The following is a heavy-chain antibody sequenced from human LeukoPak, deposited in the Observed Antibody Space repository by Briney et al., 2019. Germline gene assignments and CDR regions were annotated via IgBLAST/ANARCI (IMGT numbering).Heavy chain of an antibody. CDR3: ASSYFDNSLHAYDI. V-gene: IGHV3-7*01. CDR1: GFPFRISW. CDR2: IKQDGSEM. D-gene: IGHD3-22*01. J-gene: IGHJ3*02. Sequence: GGPLTLPCAASGFPFRISWMDWVRQAPERGLEGVANIKQDGSEMYYVDSVNGLFSLSRDNTKNSLFLHMSSLRVEDTAVYFCASSYFDNSLHAYDIWGQGTMVTVSS.